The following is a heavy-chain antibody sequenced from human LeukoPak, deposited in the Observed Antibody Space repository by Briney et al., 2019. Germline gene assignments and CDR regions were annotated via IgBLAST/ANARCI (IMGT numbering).Heavy chain of an antibody. J-gene: IGHJ4*02. D-gene: IGHD1-26*01. CDR2: IYYSGST. CDR3: ARDRWEFDY. CDR1: GGSIISYS. V-gene: IGHV4-59*01. Sequence: PSETLSLTCTVSGGSIISYSWSWIRQPPGKGLEWIGYIYYSGSTNYNPSLKSRVTISVDTSKNQFSLKLSSVTAADTAVYYCARDRWEFDYWGQGTLVTVSS.